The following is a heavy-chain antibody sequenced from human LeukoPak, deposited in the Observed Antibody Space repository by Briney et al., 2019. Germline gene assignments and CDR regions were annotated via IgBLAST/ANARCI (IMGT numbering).Heavy chain of an antibody. J-gene: IGHJ5*02. V-gene: IGHV4-61*08. CDR3: ARFWSSDYVGLDP. D-gene: IGHD5-12*01. CDR2: IYYSGST. Sequence: SQTLSLTCTVSGGSISSGDYYWSWIRQPPGKGLEWIGYIYYSGSTNYNPSLKSRVTISVDTSKNQFSLKLSSVTAADTAVYYCARFWSSDYVGLDPWGQGTLVTVSS. CDR1: GGSISSGDYY.